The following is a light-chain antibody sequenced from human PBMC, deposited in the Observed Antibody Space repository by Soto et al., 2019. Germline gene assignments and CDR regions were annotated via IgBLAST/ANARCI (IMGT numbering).Light chain of an antibody. CDR1: QSVGRY. CDR3: VQRSVWPWT. Sequence: EIVLTQSPATLSLSPGERGTLSCRASQSVGRYLAWYQHKPGQPPRLLIYDTSNRAPGTPGRFGGSGSGTDFTLSISSLEPEDVAVYYCVQRSVWPWTVGQGTKVEV. J-gene: IGKJ1*01. V-gene: IGKV3-11*01. CDR2: DTS.